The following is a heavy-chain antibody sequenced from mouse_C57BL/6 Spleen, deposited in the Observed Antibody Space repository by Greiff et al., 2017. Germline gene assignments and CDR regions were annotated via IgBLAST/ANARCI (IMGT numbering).Heavy chain of an antibody. CDR1: GFTFSSYG. V-gene: IGHV5-6*01. CDR2: ISSGGSYT. D-gene: IGHD2-1*01. Sequence: EVKVVESGGDLVKPGGSLKLSCAASGFTFSSYGMSWVRQTPDKRLEWVATISSGGSYTYYPDSVKGRFTISRDNAKNTLYLQMSSLKSEDTAMYYCARQGGNWDYWGQGTTLTVSS. CDR3: ARQGGNWDY. J-gene: IGHJ2*01.